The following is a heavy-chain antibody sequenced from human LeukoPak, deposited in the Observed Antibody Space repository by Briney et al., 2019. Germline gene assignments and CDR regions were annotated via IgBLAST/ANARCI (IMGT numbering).Heavy chain of an antibody. D-gene: IGHD6-13*01. V-gene: IGHV3-11*04. CDR3: ARDPGVAAADYFDH. CDR2: ISISGSTI. CDR1: GFTFSDYY. J-gene: IGHJ4*02. Sequence: GGSLRLSCAASGFTFSDYYMSWIRQAPGKGLEWVSYISISGSTIYYADSVKGRFTISRDNAKNSLYLQMNSLRAEDTAVYYCARDPGVAAADYFDHWGQGTLVTVSS.